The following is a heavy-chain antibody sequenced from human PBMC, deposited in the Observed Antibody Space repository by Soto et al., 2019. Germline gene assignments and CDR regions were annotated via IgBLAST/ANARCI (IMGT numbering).Heavy chain of an antibody. J-gene: IGHJ6*04. CDR1: GFTFSSYE. Sequence: GVALRLSCAASGFTFSSYEMNWVRQAPGKGLEWVSYISSSGSTIYYADSVKGRFTISRDNAKNSLYLQRNSLRAEDTDVYYCARDHEGGYYDYGTDGWGKGTTVTISS. CDR3: ARDHEGGYYDYGTDG. CDR2: ISSSGSTI. V-gene: IGHV3-48*03.